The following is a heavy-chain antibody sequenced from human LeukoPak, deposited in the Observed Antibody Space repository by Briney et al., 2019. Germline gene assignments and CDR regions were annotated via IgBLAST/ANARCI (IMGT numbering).Heavy chain of an antibody. D-gene: IGHD2-2*01. CDR1: GGSFSGYY. J-gene: IGHJ6*04. Sequence: SETLSLTCAVYGGSFSGYYWSWIRQPPGKGLEWIGEINHSGSTNYNPSLKSRVTISVDTSKNQFSLKLSSVTAADTAVYYCARGPAAIDVWGKGTTVTVSS. V-gene: IGHV4-34*01. CDR2: INHSGST. CDR3: ARGPAAIDV.